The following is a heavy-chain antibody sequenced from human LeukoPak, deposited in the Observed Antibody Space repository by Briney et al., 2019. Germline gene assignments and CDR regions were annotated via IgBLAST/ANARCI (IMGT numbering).Heavy chain of an antibody. J-gene: IGHJ3*01. V-gene: IGHV3-23*01. CDR2: ITGSGYYT. D-gene: IGHD3-10*01. Sequence: GGSLRLSCVASGFTFDNYGMSWVRQAPGKGLEWVSGITGSGYYTYSADSVKGRFTISRDNSKNTLYLQMNSLRAEDTAVYFCAKDYYASGTYYDYDSFDLWGQGTMVTVSS. CDR1: GFTFDNYG. CDR3: AKDYYASGTYYDYDSFDL.